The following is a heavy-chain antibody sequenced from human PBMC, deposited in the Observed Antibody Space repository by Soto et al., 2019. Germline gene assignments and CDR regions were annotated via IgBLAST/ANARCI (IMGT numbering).Heavy chain of an antibody. V-gene: IGHV4-4*02. CDR3: AGEVVVAQNY. CDR2: VYASGST. D-gene: IGHD2-15*01. J-gene: IGHJ4*02. CDR1: GASISSSNW. Sequence: QVQVQESGPGLVKPSGTLSLTCAVSGASISSSNWWSWVRQSPGKGLEWIGEVYASGSTSYNPSLRXXVXTXXDKSKSQFSLKLSSVPAADTAVYYCAGEVVVAQNYWGQGTLVTVSS.